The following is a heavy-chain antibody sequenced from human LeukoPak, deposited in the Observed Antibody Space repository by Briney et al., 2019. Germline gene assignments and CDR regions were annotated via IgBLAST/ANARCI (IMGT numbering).Heavy chain of an antibody. Sequence: GGSLRLSCAASGFTVSSNYMSWVRQAPGKGPEWVSVIYSGGSTYYADSVKGRFTISRDNSKNTLYLQMNSLRAEDTAVYYCARGRQNYGDYPYWGQGTLVTVSS. J-gene: IGHJ4*02. CDR3: ARGRQNYGDYPY. CDR1: GFTVSSNY. D-gene: IGHD4-17*01. V-gene: IGHV3-53*01. CDR2: IYSGGST.